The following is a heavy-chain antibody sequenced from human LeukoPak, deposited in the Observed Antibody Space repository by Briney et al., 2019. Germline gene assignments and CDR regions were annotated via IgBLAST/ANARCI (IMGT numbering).Heavy chain of an antibody. CDR3: AAGWVCSGGSCYSHFDY. CDR1: GFTFTSSA. CDR2: IVVGSGNT. Sequence: SVKVSCKASGFTFTSSAMQWVRQARGQRLERIGWIVVGSGNTNYAQKFQERVTITRDMSTSTAYMELSSLRSEDTAVYYCAAGWVCSGGSCYSHFDYWGQGTLVTVSS. V-gene: IGHV1-58*02. J-gene: IGHJ4*02. D-gene: IGHD2-15*01.